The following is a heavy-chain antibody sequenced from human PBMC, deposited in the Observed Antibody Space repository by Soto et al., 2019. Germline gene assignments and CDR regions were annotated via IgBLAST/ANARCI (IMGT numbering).Heavy chain of an antibody. Sequence: EVQLVESGGGLVQPGGSLRLSCAASGFTFSTYWMHWVRQAPGKGLVWVSSIKTDGTITTYADSVKGRFTISRDNAKNTLYLQMNSLRAEDTAVYYCARGGRGDFDYWGQGTLVTAPS. D-gene: IGHD3-10*01. V-gene: IGHV3-74*01. J-gene: IGHJ4*02. CDR3: ARGGRGDFDY. CDR2: IKTDGTIT. CDR1: GFTFSTYW.